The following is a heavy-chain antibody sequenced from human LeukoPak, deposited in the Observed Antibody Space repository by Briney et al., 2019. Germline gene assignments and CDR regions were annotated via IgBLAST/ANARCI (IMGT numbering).Heavy chain of an antibody. V-gene: IGHV4-4*07. Sequence: SETLSLTCTVSGGSISTYCWSWIRQPAGKGRDWIGRIYSSGSTNYNPSLRSRVTMSVDTSKNEFSLKLNSVTAADTAVYYCARDKSVGAINWFDPWGQGTLVTVSS. CDR3: ARDKSVGAINWFDP. D-gene: IGHD1-26*01. J-gene: IGHJ5*02. CDR2: IYSSGST. CDR1: GGSISTYC.